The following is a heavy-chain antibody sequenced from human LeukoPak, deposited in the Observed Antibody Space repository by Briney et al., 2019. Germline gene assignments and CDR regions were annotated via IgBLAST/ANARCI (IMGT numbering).Heavy chain of an antibody. CDR3: ARSDSSGWFDY. J-gene: IGHJ4*02. V-gene: IGHV7-4-1*02. CDR2: INTNIGRP. D-gene: IGHD6-19*01. Sequence: ASVKVSCKASGYTFTNNAMNWVRQAPGQGLEWMGWINTNIGRPTYAQGFTGRFVFSSDTSVNTAYLQISSLKAEDTAVYYCARSDSSGWFDYWGQGTLVTVSS. CDR1: GYTFTNNA.